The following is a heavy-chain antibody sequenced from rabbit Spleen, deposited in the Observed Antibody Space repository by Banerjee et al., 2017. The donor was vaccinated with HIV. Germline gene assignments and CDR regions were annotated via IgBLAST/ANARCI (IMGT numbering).Heavy chain of an antibody. CDR3: ARDTSSSFSSYGMDL. J-gene: IGHJ6*01. Sequence: QEQLEESGGDLVKPGASLTLTCIASGVSFSGNSYMCWVRQAPGKGLEWIACIDTGSSGFTYFASWAKGRFPISKTSSTTVTLQMTSLTAADTATYFCARDTSSSFSSYGMDLWGPGTLVTVS. V-gene: IGHV1S45*01. D-gene: IGHD1-1*01. CDR2: IDTGSSGFT. CDR1: GVSFSGNSY.